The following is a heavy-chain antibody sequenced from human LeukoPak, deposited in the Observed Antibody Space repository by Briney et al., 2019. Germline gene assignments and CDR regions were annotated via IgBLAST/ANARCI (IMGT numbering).Heavy chain of an antibody. V-gene: IGHV1-24*01. Sequence: ASVKVSCKVSGYTLTELSMHWVRQAPGEGLEWMGGFDPEDGETIYAQKFQGRVTMTEDTSTDTAYMELSSLRSEDTAVYYCATLPPGYCSGGSCGEWGQGTLVTVSS. CDR2: FDPEDGET. CDR3: ATLPPGYCSGGSCGE. D-gene: IGHD2-15*01. J-gene: IGHJ4*02. CDR1: GYTLTELS.